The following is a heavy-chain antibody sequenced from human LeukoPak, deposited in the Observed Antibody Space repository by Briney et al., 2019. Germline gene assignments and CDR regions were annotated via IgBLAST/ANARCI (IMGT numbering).Heavy chain of an antibody. CDR2: IKSKTDGGTT. J-gene: IGHJ6*03. CDR3: TTDGSSSGGYYYYYYMDV. V-gene: IGHV3-15*01. D-gene: IGHD6-6*01. Sequence: GGSLRLSCAASGSTFSNAWMSWVRQAPGKGLEWVGRIKSKTDGGTTDYAAPVKGRFTISRDVSKNTLYLQMNSLKTEDTAVYHCTTDGSSSGGYYYYYYMDVWGKGTTVTVSS. CDR1: GSTFSNAW.